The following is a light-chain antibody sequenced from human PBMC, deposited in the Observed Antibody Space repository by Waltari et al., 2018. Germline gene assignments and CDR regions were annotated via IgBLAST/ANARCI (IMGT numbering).Light chain of an antibody. CDR1: QSVSSN. J-gene: IGKJ3*01. CDR2: GAS. CDR3: QQYSSWPPT. Sequence: EIMMTQSPATLSVSPGERATLSCSASQSVSSNLAWHQQKPGQAPRLLIYGASSRATGIPARFSGSGSGTEFTLTISSLQSEDFAVYYCQQYSSWPPTFGPGTKVDIK. V-gene: IGKV3-15*01.